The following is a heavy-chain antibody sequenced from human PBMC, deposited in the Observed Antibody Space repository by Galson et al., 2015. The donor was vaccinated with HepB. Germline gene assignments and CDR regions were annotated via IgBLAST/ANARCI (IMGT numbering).Heavy chain of an antibody. Sequence: SVKVSCKASGYTFTSYDINWVRQATGQGLEWMGWMNPNSGNTGYAQKFQGRVTMTRNTSISTAYMELSSLRSEDTAVYYCAQSRVSGGRPRARNWFDPWGQGTLVTVSS. V-gene: IGHV1-8*01. CDR2: MNPNSGNT. J-gene: IGHJ5*02. D-gene: IGHD3-16*01. CDR3: AQSRVSGGRPRARNWFDP. CDR1: GYTFTSYD.